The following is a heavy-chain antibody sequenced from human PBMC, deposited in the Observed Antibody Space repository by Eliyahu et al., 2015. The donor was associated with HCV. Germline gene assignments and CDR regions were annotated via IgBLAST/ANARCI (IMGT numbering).Heavy chain of an antibody. V-gene: IGHV3-9*01. CDR1: GFXXXDYA. CDR3: AKDKGGYCSSTSCYLSHAFDI. Sequence: EVQLVESGGGLVQPGRSLRLSCXASGFXXXDYAMXXVRXAPGKGLEWVSGISWNSGSIGYADSVKGRFTISRDNAKNSLYLQMNSLRAEDTALYYCAKDKGGYCSSTSCYLSHAFDIWGQGTMVTVSS. J-gene: IGHJ3*02. D-gene: IGHD2-2*01. CDR2: ISWNSGSI.